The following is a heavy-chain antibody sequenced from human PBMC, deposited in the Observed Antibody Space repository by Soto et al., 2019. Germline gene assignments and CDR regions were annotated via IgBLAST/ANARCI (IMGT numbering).Heavy chain of an antibody. D-gene: IGHD3-10*01. Sequence: GGSLRLSCAASGFTFSSYAMSWVRQAPGKGLEWVSAISGSGGSTYYADSVKGRFTISRDNSKNTLYLQMNSLRAEDTAVYYCAKDRWAGFTYYGSGVPGYWGQGTLVTVSS. V-gene: IGHV3-23*01. CDR3: AKDRWAGFTYYGSGVPGY. CDR1: GFTFSSYA. J-gene: IGHJ4*02. CDR2: ISGSGGST.